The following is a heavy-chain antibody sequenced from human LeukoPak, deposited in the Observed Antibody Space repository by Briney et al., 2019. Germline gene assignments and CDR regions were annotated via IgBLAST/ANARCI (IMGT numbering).Heavy chain of an antibody. CDR1: GYTFTNFG. D-gene: IGHD5-12*01. J-gene: IGHJ4*02. V-gene: IGHV1-18*01. Sequence: ASVKVSCKASGYTFTNFGINWVRQAPGQGLEWMGWISAYNGNTNYAQKFQGRVTMTTDTSASTGYMELRSLSSDDTAVYYCAIFSGGYTGPSLATQPFDYWGQGTLVTVSS. CDR3: AIFSGGYTGPSLATQPFDY. CDR2: ISAYNGNT.